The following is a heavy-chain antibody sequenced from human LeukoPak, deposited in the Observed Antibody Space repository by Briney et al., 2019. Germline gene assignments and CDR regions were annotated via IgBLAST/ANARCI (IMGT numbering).Heavy chain of an antibody. Sequence: SETLSLTCTASGGSISSSSYYWGWIRQPPGKGLEWIGSIYYSGSTYYNPSLKSRVTISVDTSKNQFSLKLSSVTAADTAVYYCARLRRLAAAGRGFAFDIWGQGTMVTVSS. V-gene: IGHV4-39*07. CDR2: IYYSGST. J-gene: IGHJ3*02. CDR1: GGSISSSSYY. CDR3: ARLRRLAAAGRGFAFDI. D-gene: IGHD6-13*01.